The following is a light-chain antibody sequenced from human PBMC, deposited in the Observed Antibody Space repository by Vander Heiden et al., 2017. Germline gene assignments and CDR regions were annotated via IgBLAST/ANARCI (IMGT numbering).Light chain of an antibody. CDR3: QQSDTTSRT. CDR2: GAY. J-gene: IGKJ3*01. CDR1: QDISRY. V-gene: IGKV1-39*01. Sequence: DIQMTQSPSSLSASVGDRVTLTCRASQDISRYLNWYQQKPGKAPKLLIYGAYSLESGVPSRFSGSGSGTDFTLTISRLQPEDFATYHCQQSDTTSRTFGHGTKVDIK.